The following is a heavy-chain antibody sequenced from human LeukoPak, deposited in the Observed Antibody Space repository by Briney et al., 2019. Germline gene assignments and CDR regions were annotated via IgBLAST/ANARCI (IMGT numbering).Heavy chain of an antibody. D-gene: IGHD6-13*01. CDR2: INPNSGGT. CDR3: ARDLAASSWLGNNWFDP. J-gene: IGHJ5*02. CDR1: GYTFTGYY. Sequence: ASVKVSCKASGYTFTGYYMHWVRQAPGQGLEWMGWINPNSGGTNYAQKFQGRVTMTRDTSISTAYMELSRLRSDDTAVYYCARDLAASSWLGNNWFDPWGQGTLVTVSS. V-gene: IGHV1-2*02.